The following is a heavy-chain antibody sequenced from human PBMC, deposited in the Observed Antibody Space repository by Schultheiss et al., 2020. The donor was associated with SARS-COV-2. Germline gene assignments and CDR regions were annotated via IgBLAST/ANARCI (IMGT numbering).Heavy chain of an antibody. CDR3: AKDFETSTKASRPISYAMDV. D-gene: IGHD6-6*01. V-gene: IGHV3-23*01. CDR2: VGGDGGRT. Sequence: GGSLRLSCKASGFTFNNFAMSWVRRPPGRGLEWVSVVGGDGGRTYYADSVKGRFTISRDNSHNTLYLQMNSLRAEDTAIYYCAKDFETSTKASRPISYAMDVWGQGTTVTVSS. J-gene: IGHJ6*02. CDR1: GFTFNNFA.